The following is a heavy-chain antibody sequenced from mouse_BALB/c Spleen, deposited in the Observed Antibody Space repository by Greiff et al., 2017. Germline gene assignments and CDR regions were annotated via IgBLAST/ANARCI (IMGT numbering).Heavy chain of an antibody. CDR1: GYTFTSYY. CDR2: IYPGNVNT. D-gene: IGHD1-1*01. CDR3: AREDTTGYFDY. J-gene: IGHJ2*01. V-gene: IGHV1S56*01. Sequence: VQLQQSGPELVKPGASVRISCKASGYTFTSYYIHWVKQRPGQGLEWIGWIYPGNVNTKYNEKFKGKATLTADKSSSTAYMQLSSLTSEDSAVYFCAREDTTGYFDYWGQGTTLTVSS.